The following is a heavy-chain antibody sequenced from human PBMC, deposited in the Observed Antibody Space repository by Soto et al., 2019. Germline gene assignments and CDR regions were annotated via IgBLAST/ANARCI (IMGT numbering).Heavy chain of an antibody. V-gene: IGHV1-18*04. CDR2: ISAFNGDT. Sequence: QVQLVQSGTEVKKPGASVNVSCKAFGYTFTSYGFSWVRQVPGQGLEWLGWISAFNGDTQYSKTMKGRLTVTTDTPTTTVHMELRSLTPADTAVYYCAREAGWQRMVPYDGAQGTLVTVS. D-gene: IGHD6-25*01. CDR1: GYTFTSYG. CDR3: AREAGWQRMVPYD. J-gene: IGHJ4*02.